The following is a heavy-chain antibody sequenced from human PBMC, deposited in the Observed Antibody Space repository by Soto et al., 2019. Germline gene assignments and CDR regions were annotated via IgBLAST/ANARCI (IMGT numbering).Heavy chain of an antibody. D-gene: IGHD2-15*01. Sequence: GGSLRLSCAASGFTFSSYSMNWVRQAPGKGLEWVSSISSSSSYIYYADSVKGRFTISRDNAKNSLYLQMNSLRAEDTAVYYCARDVVVVAATGGWYFDSWGQGTLVTVSS. CDR1: GFTFSSYS. J-gene: IGHJ4*02. CDR3: ARDVVVVAATGGWYFDS. V-gene: IGHV3-21*01. CDR2: ISSSSSYI.